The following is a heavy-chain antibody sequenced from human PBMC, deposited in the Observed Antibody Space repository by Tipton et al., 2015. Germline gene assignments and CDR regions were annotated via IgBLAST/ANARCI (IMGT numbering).Heavy chain of an antibody. CDR1: GFSVRSNY. CDR2: ISGTNGYI. Sequence: SLRLSCAASGFSVRSNYMTWVRQAPGKGLEWVSSISGTNGYIYYADSVKGRFTISRDNAKNSLYLQMNSLRAEDTAVYYCARDRIKYCSGGSCPFDYWGQGTLVTVSS. V-gene: IGHV3-21*01. D-gene: IGHD2-15*01. J-gene: IGHJ4*02. CDR3: ARDRIKYCSGGSCPFDY.